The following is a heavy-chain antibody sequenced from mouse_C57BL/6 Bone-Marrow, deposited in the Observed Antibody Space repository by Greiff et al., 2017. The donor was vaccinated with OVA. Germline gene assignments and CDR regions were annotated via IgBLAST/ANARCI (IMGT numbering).Heavy chain of an antibody. J-gene: IGHJ3*01. Sequence: QVQLQQSGAELVRPGTSVKVSCKASGYAFTNYLIEWVKQRPGQGLEWIGVINPGSGGTNYNEKFKGKATLTADKSSSTAYMQLSSLTSEDSAVYFCARLRAYYSNYVAWFAYWGQGTLVTVSA. V-gene: IGHV1-54*01. CDR2: INPGSGGT. D-gene: IGHD2-5*01. CDR1: GYAFTNYL. CDR3: ARLRAYYSNYVAWFAY.